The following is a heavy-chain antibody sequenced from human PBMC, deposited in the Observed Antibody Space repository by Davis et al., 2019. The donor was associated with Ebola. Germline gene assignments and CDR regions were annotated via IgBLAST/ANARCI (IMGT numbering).Heavy chain of an antibody. CDR2: INPSGGST. CDR1: GYTFTSYY. CDR3: ARAKTYYYDSSGYFDY. D-gene: IGHD3-22*01. V-gene: IGHV1-46*01. Sequence: ASVKVSCKASGYTFTSYYMHWVRQAPGQGLEWMGIINPSGGSTSYAQKFQGRVTMTRDTSTSTVYMELSSLRSEDTAVYYCARAKTYYYDSSGYFDYWGQGTLVTVSS. J-gene: IGHJ4*02.